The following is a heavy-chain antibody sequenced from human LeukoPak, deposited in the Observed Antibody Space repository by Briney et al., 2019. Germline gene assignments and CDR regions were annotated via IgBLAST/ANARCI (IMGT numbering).Heavy chain of an antibody. Sequence: ASVKVSCKASGYSFTRYGISWVRQAPGQGLEWMAWISAYNGNTNYAQKFQGRVTMTTDTSSSTAYMELRSLRYEDTALYYCARVRYCTSTSCYGPEDDAFDIWAKGQWSPSLQ. V-gene: IGHV1-18*01. D-gene: IGHD2-2*01. CDR1: GYSFTRYG. CDR3: ARVRYCTSTSCYGPEDDAFDI. CDR2: ISAYNGNT. J-gene: IGHJ3*02.